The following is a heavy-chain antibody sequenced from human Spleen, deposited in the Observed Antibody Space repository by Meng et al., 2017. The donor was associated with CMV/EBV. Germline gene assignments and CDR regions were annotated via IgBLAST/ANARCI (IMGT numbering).Heavy chain of an antibody. CDR3: SRDYCGGDCYSLGH. J-gene: IGHJ1*01. Sequence: SETLSLTCTVSGGSISSYYWSWIRQPPGKGLEWIGYIYYRGNTNYNPSLKSRVTMSVDTSRNQFSLTLSSVTAADTAVYYCSRDYCGGDCYSLGHWGQGSLVTVSS. V-gene: IGHV4-59*01. CDR1: GGSISSYY. D-gene: IGHD2-21*01. CDR2: IYYRGNT.